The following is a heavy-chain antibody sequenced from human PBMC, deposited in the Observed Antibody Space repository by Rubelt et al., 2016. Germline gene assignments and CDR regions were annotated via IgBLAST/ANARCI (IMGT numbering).Heavy chain of an antibody. CDR1: GVAGRTGGYY. V-gene: IGHV4-31*03. Sequence: QVQLQESGPGLVKPSQTLSLTCSVSGVAGRTGGYYWSWIRQHPWKGLEWIGYIFNSGSTSYNPSLKRRVNISVETSKNQFSLRLSSVTAADTAVYYCARDSTTFGVVSTGFDPWGQGTLVTVSS. CDR3: ARDSTTFGVVSTGFDP. D-gene: IGHD3-3*01. J-gene: IGHJ5*02. CDR2: IFNSGST.